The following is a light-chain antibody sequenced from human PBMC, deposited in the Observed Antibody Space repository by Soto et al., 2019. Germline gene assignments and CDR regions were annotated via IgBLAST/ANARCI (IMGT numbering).Light chain of an antibody. J-gene: IGKJ1*01. V-gene: IGKV1-5*03. CDR2: MAS. CDR1: QTIYTW. CDR3: QQYVKYPVT. Sequence: DSQMTQSPSTLSGSVGARVTITCRASQTIYTWLAWYQHKPGKAPKFLIYMASSLENGVPSRFSGSGSGTEFTLTISSLQPDDFATYVCQQYVKYPVTFGQGTKVDIK.